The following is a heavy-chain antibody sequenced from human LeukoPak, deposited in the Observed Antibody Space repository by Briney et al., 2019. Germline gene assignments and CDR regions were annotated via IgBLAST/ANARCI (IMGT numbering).Heavy chain of an antibody. D-gene: IGHD3-3*01. Sequence: GGSLRLSCEGSGFTFSAYNMNWVRQAPGKGLESISYISSSSATIFYADSVKGRFTISRDNSKNTLYLQMNSLRAEDTAVYYCARDPYYDFWSGQGAYYMDVWGKGTTVTVSS. CDR3: ARDPYYDFWSGQGAYYMDV. J-gene: IGHJ6*03. V-gene: IGHV3-48*01. CDR2: ISSSSATI. CDR1: GFTFSAYN.